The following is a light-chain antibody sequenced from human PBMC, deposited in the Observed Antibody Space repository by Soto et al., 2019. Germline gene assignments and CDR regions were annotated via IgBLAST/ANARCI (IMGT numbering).Light chain of an antibody. J-gene: IGLJ2*01. CDR1: TSYIGRYKF. Sequence: SVLTHPAAVSGFPGQSITISCTGTTSYIGRYKFVSWFQQHPGKAPKLMILEGTNRPSGVSNRFSGSKSGNTASLTISGLQAEDEAIYFCSSSTNTNTLVIFGGGTKVNVL. V-gene: IGLV2-14*01. CDR3: SSSTNTNTLVI. CDR2: EGT.